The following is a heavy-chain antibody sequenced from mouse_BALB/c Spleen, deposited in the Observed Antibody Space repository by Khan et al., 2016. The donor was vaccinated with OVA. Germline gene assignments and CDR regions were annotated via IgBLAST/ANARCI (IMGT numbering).Heavy chain of an antibody. V-gene: IGHV9-1*02. D-gene: IGHD2-10*01. Sequence: QIQLVLSGPELKKPGETVKISCKASGYTFTNFGMNWVKQAPGKGLEWMGWIITYTGEPTYAADFKGRFAFSLETSASTAYLQINSRNNEDMATYCCASPPYYSYTMAYWGQGTSVTVSS. CDR3: ASPPYYSYTMAY. J-gene: IGHJ4*01. CDR2: IITYTGEP. CDR1: GYTFTNFG.